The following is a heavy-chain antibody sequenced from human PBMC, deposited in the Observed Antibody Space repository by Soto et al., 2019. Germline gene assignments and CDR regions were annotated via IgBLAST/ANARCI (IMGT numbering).Heavy chain of an antibody. J-gene: IGHJ3*02. CDR3: TTEGTVTRVVYPPNDAFDI. CDR2: IKSKTDGGTT. D-gene: IGHD2-8*02. V-gene: IGHV3-15*01. CDR1: GFTFSNAW. Sequence: EVQLVESGGGLVKPGGSLRLSCAASGFTFSNAWMSWVRQAPGKGLEWVGRIKSKTDGGTTDYAAPVKGRFTISRDGSRNRLYLQVNRRKTEGTAVYYCTTEGTVTRVVYPPNDAFDIWGQGTMVTVSS.